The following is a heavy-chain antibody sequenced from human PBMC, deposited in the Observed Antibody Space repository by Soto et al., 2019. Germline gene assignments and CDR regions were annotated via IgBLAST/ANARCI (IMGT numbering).Heavy chain of an antibody. J-gene: IGHJ4*02. D-gene: IGHD2-15*01. Sequence: QVTLKESGPVLVKPTETLTLTCTVSGFSLSNVRMGVSWIRQPPGKALEWLAHIFSNDEKSYSTSLKNRLTISKDTSRGQVVLTMTDMDPVDTATYYCARTSIVSFLFDYWGQGTVVTVSS. V-gene: IGHV2-26*01. CDR3: ARTSIVSFLFDY. CDR2: IFSNDEK. CDR1: GFSLSNVRMG.